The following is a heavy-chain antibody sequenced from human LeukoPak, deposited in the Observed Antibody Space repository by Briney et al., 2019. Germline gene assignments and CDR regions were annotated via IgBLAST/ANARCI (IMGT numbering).Heavy chain of an antibody. V-gene: IGHV4-34*01. Sequence: PSETLSLTCAVYGGSFSGYYWSWIRQPPGKGLEWIGEINHSGSTNYNPSLKSRVTISVDTSKNQFSLKLSSVTAADTAVYYCAGPHYCSSTSCSHDAFDIWGQGTMVTVSS. CDR3: AGPHYCSSTSCSHDAFDI. CDR2: INHSGST. D-gene: IGHD2-2*01. J-gene: IGHJ3*02. CDR1: GGSFSGYY.